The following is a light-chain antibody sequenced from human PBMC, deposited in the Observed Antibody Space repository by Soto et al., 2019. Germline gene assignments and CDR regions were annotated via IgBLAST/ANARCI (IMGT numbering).Light chain of an antibody. J-gene: IGKJ1*01. Sequence: DIQMTQSPSTLSASVGDRVTITCRASQSISSWLAWYQQKPGKAPKLLIYDASSLKSGVPSRFSGSGSGTDFTLTISSLEPEDFAVYYCQQRRIWPPTFGQGTKVDIK. CDR1: QSISSW. CDR3: QQRRIWPPT. CDR2: DAS. V-gene: IGKV1-5*01.